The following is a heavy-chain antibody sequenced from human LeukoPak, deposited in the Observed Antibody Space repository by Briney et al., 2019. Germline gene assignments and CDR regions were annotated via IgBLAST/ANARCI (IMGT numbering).Heavy chain of an antibody. CDR3: AKDYSDSRVADVFLEY. D-gene: IGHD2-15*01. V-gene: IGHV3-23*01. CDR2: ITSGFTP. Sequence: GGSLRLSCAASGLTFSDYAMSWFRQAPGKGLEWVSGITSGFTPLYADSVKGRLTISRDNSKNTFHLQLNSLRAEDTAVYYCAKDYSDSRVADVFLEYWGQGTLVTVSS. CDR1: GLTFSDYA. J-gene: IGHJ4*02.